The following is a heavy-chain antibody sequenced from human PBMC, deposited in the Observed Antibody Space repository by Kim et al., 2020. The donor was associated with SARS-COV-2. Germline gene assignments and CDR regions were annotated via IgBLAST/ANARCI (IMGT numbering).Heavy chain of an antibody. V-gene: IGHV3-23*01. CDR2: ISGSGGST. CDR1: GFTFSSYA. D-gene: IGHD3-22*01. J-gene: IGHJ4*02. CDR3: AKGHYDSSGYPGVYFDY. Sequence: GGSLRLSCAASGFTFSSYAMSWVRQAPGKGLEWVSAISGSGGSTYYADSVKGRFTISRYNSKNTLYLQMNSLRAEDTAVYYCAKGHYDSSGYPGVYFDYWGQGTLVTVSS.